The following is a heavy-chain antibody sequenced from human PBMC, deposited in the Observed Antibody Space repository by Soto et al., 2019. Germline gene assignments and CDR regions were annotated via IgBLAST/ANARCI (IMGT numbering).Heavy chain of an antibody. Sequence: ASVKVSCKASGYTFTSYDSNWVRQATGQGLEYLGWMNPNSGNTGYVQKFQGRVTMTRDTSISTAYTELSSLRSEDSAVYFCARGIKYGAYSRWFDPWGQGTLVTVS. CDR1: GYTFTSYD. D-gene: IGHD4-17*01. CDR3: ARGIKYGAYSRWFDP. V-gene: IGHV1-8*01. J-gene: IGHJ5*02. CDR2: MNPNSGNT.